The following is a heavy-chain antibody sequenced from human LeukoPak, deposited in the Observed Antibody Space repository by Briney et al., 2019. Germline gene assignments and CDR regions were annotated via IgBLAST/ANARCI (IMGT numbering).Heavy chain of an antibody. J-gene: IGHJ4*02. V-gene: IGHV3-33*01. CDR3: AGGATPDY. CDR1: GFTFSAYG. CDR2: IWNDGSNK. Sequence: PGGSLRLSCAASGFTFSAYGMHWVRQAPGKGLEWVAVIWNDGSNKYYADSVKGRFTISRDNAKNSLYLQMNSLRDEDTAVYYCAGGATPDYWGQGTLVTVSS.